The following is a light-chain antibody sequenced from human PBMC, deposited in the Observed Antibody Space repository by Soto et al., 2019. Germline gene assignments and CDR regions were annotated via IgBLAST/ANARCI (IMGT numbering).Light chain of an antibody. CDR2: GAS. V-gene: IGKV3-20*01. CDR3: QHYGSLVLT. Sequence: EIVLTQSPGTLSLSPGERATLSCRASQSVSSTYLVWYQQKPGQAPRLLIDGASSRAPGIPDRFSGSGSGTDFTLTISRLEPEDFAVYYCQHYGSLVLTFGGGPKVELK. CDR1: QSVSSTY. J-gene: IGKJ4*01.